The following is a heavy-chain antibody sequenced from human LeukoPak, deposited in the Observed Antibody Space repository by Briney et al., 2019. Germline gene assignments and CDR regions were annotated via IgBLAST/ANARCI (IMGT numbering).Heavy chain of an antibody. CDR2: INHSGST. J-gene: IGHJ6*03. D-gene: IGHD3-10*01. V-gene: IGHV4-34*01. Sequence: SETLSLTCAVYSESFSGYYWSWIRQPPGKGLEWIGEINHSGSTNYNPSLKSRVTISVDTSKNQFSLKLSSVTAADTAVYYCARRYYYGSGSYYRREKYYYMDVWGKGTTVTISS. CDR1: SESFSGYY. CDR3: ARRYYYGSGSYYRREKYYYMDV.